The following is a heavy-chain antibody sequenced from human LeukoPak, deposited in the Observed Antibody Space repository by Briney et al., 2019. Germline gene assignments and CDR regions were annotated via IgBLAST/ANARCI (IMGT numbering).Heavy chain of an antibody. Sequence: ASLKVSCKASGYTFTSYEINWVRQSTGQGLEWMGWMNPNSGNTGYAQKFQGRVTMTRNTSISTAYMELSSLRSEDTAVYYCARGRRAVAGIGDFDYWGQGTLVTVS. D-gene: IGHD6-19*01. J-gene: IGHJ4*02. CDR3: ARGRRAVAGIGDFDY. V-gene: IGHV1-8*01. CDR2: MNPNSGNT. CDR1: GYTFTSYE.